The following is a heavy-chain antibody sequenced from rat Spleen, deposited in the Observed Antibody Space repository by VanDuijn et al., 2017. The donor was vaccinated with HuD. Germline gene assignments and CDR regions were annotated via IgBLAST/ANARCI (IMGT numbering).Heavy chain of an antibody. CDR3: PGPTSPVLNSFNY. J-gene: IGHJ2*01. CDR2: INFDGSGT. Sequence: EVQLVESGGGFVQPGGSMKLSCAPSGFTFSNFDMAWVRQTPTKGLEWVASINFDGSGTYYRDSVKGRFTFSRDNAKNTLYLQMDSLRSEEPATYYGPGPTSPVLNSFNYWGQGVMVTVSS. CDR1: GFTFSNFD. V-gene: IGHV5S11*01. D-gene: IGHD1-3*01.